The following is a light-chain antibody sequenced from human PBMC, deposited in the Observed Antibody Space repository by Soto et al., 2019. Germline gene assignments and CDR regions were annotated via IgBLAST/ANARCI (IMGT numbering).Light chain of an antibody. CDR3: QQYNNWPPIT. CDR2: GAS. V-gene: IGKV3-15*01. Sequence: ILMTQSPATLPVSPEERATLSCRARQSVSSNLAWYQQKPGQAPRLLIYGASTRATGIPARFSGSGSGTEFTLTISSLQSEDFAVYYCQQYNNWPPITFGQGTRLEIK. CDR1: QSVSSN. J-gene: IGKJ5*01.